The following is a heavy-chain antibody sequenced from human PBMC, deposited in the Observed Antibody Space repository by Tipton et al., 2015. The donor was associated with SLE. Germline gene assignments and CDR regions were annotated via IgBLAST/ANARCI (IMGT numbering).Heavy chain of an antibody. J-gene: IGHJ4*02. D-gene: IGHD2-8*02. Sequence: SLRLSCAASGFTFSHYRLDWVRQAPGKGLEWISSISSSSNFIYYADSLKGRFTISRDNAKNSLYLQMNSLRAEDTSVYYCARLVAPVYLDDWVQGTLVSVSS. CDR1: GFTFSHYR. V-gene: IGHV3-21*03. CDR2: ISSSSNFI. CDR3: ARLVAPVYLDD.